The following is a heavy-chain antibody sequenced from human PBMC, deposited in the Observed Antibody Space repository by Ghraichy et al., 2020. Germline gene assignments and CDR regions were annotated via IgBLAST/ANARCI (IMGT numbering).Heavy chain of an antibody. CDR2: INPNSGGT. CDR3: ARDPSIVEMATILGY. D-gene: IGHD5-24*01. J-gene: IGHJ4*02. CDR1: GYTFTGYY. V-gene: IGHV1-2*02. Sequence: ASVKVSCKASGYTFTGYYMHWVRQAPGQGLEWMGWINPNSGGTNYAQKFQGRVTMTRDTSISTAYMELSRLRSDDTAVYYCARDPSIVEMATILGYWGQGTLVTVSS.